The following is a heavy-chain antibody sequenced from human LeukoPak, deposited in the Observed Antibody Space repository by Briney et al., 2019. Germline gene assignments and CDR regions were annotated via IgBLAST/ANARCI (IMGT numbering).Heavy chain of an antibody. CDR1: GFTVSSNY. V-gene: IGHV3-66*01. CDR2: IYSGGST. J-gene: IGHJ4*02. CDR3: ARGTMTTVTYYFDY. Sequence: GGSLRLSCAASGFTVSSNYMSWVRQAPGKGLEWVSVIYSGGSTYYADSVKGRFTISRDNSKNTLYLQMNSLRAEDTAVYYCARGTMTTVTYYFDYWGQGTLVTVSS. D-gene: IGHD4-17*01.